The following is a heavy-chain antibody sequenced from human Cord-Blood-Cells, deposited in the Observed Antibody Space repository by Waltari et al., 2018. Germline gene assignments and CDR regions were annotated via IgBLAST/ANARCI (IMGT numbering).Heavy chain of an antibody. V-gene: IGHV4-39*01. CDR3: ARHDPGTTVTTWVN. CDR2: IYYSGST. Sequence: QLQLQESGPGLVKPPETLSLTCTVSGGSISSSSYYWGLIRQPPGKGLEWIGSIYYSGSTYYNPSLKSRVTISVDTSKNQFSLKLSSVTAADTAVYDCARHDPGTTVTTWVNWGQGTLVTVSS. J-gene: IGHJ4*02. D-gene: IGHD4-17*01. CDR1: GGSISSSSYY.